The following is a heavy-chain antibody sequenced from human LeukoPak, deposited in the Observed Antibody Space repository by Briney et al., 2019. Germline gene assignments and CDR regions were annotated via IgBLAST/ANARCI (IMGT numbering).Heavy chain of an antibody. Sequence: PGRSLRLSCAASGFTFSSYGMHWVRQAPGKGLEWVAIISYDGSNKFYTDSVSGRFTISRDNSKNTLHLQMNRLKPEDTAVYYCAKGDYSFDYWGQGTLVTVSS. CDR3: AKGDYSFDY. CDR2: ISYDGSNK. J-gene: IGHJ4*02. V-gene: IGHV3-30*18. CDR1: GFTFSSYG. D-gene: IGHD4-11*01.